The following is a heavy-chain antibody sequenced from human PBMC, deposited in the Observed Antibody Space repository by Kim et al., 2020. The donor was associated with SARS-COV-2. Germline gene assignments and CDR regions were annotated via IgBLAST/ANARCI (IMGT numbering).Heavy chain of an antibody. V-gene: IGHV4-59*01. CDR2: DYSGDT. Sequence: SETLSLTCSVYGDSISNYYWGWIRQPPGKGLEWIGDYSGDTNYNPSLTTRVAITVDTATNQFSLTLSSVTAADTAADYCETLPRGCRVFDIRGYGTIVTV. D-gene: IGHD6-19*01. CDR1: GDSISNYY. J-gene: IGHJ3*02. CDR3: ETLPRGCRVFDI.